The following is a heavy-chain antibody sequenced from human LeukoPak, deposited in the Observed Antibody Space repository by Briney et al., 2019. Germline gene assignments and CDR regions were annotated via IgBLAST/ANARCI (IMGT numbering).Heavy chain of an antibody. Sequence: PSQTLSLTCTVSGGSISSDDYYWSWIRQPPGKGLEWIGYIYYSGSTNYNPSLKSRVTISVDTSKNQFSLKLSSVTAADTAVYYCARVRDSSFDYWGQGTLVTVSS. D-gene: IGHD6-13*01. CDR3: ARVRDSSFDY. J-gene: IGHJ4*02. V-gene: IGHV4-61*08. CDR2: IYYSGST. CDR1: GGSISSDDYY.